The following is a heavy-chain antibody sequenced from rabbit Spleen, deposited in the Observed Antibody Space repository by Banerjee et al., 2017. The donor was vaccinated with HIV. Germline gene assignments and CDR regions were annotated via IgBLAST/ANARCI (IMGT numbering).Heavy chain of an antibody. CDR1: GFSFTSGYD. CDR3: ARARDTYDDVGDYARLDL. Sequence: QSLEESGGGLVKPGASLTLTCKASGFSFTSGYDMCWVRQATGKGLEWIGTIWTGSTSITWYANWALGRFTISKTSSTTVTLQLNSLTAADTATYFCARARDTYDDVGDYARLDLWGPGTLVTVS. CDR2: IWTGSTSIT. D-gene: IGHD2-1*01. J-gene: IGHJ3*01. V-gene: IGHV1S40*01.